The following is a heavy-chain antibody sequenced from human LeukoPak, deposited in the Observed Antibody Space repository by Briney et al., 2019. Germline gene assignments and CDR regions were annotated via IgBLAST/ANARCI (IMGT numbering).Heavy chain of an antibody. Sequence: GGSLRLSCAAFGFTFSDYYMSWIRPAPGKGREWVSYISKSWSDPDFADSVKGRFTISRDNAKNSLYLQMNSLRAEDTAVYYCARVGATGTADYWGQGTLVTVFS. V-gene: IGHV3-11*06. CDR2: ISKSWSDP. D-gene: IGHD1-1*01. J-gene: IGHJ4*02. CDR1: GFTFSDYY. CDR3: ARVGATGTADY.